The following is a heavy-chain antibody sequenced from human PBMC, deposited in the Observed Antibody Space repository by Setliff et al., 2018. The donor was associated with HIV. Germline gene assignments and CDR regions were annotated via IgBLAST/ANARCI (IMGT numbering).Heavy chain of an antibody. Sequence: GWSLRLSCAASGFTFTDYWMTWFRQAPGKGLEWVANINKDGSEKVYVDSVKGRFTISRDNAKNSLYLQMSSLRAEDTAVYYCAKDKLEWLAPDGFDIWGLGTMVTVSS. CDR1: GFTFTDYW. D-gene: IGHD3-3*01. CDR3: AKDKLEWLAPDGFDI. V-gene: IGHV3-7*01. J-gene: IGHJ3*02. CDR2: INKDGSEK.